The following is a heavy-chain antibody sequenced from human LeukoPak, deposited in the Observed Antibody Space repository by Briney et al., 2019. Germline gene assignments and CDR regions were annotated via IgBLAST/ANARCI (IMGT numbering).Heavy chain of an antibody. J-gene: IGHJ4*02. CDR2: IYSGGST. CDR1: EFSVGSNY. V-gene: IGHV3-66*02. D-gene: IGHD6-13*01. CDR3: AKDHVGTWSALDY. Sequence: GGSLRLSCAASEFSVGSNYMTWVRQAPGKGLEWVSLIYSGGSTYYADSVKGRFILSRDNSRNTLSLEMNSLRAEDTAVYYCAKDHVGTWSALDYWGQGTLVTVSS.